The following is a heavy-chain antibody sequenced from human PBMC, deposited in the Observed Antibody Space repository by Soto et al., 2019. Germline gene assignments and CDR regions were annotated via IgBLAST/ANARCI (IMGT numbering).Heavy chain of an antibody. V-gene: IGHV4-39*01. D-gene: IGHD6-25*01. CDR1: GGSITSSSHF. CDR2: IYFTGNT. Sequence: SETLSLTCSASGGSITSSSHFWGWVRQPPGKGLEWIGTIYFTGNTYYTPSLKSRLTMSIDTSKNEFSLRLNSVTAADTAVYYCAGQTFTIAAASYGRSNWFDPWGAGTLVTGS. CDR3: AGQTFTIAAASYGRSNWFDP. J-gene: IGHJ5*02.